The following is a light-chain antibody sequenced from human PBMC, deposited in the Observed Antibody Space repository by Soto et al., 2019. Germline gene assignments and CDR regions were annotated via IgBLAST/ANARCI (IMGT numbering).Light chain of an antibody. CDR3: QQYNTWPRT. V-gene: IGKV3-15*01. Sequence: EVVMTQSPATLSVSPGERATLSCRASQSIASNLAWYQQKPGQAPRLLIYGASTRATDIPARFSGSESGTDFTLTISSLQSEDFAVYYCQQYNTWPRTFGQGTKVEI. CDR2: GAS. CDR1: QSIASN. J-gene: IGKJ1*01.